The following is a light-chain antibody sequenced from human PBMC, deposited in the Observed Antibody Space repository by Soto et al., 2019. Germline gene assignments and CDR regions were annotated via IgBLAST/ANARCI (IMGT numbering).Light chain of an antibody. CDR2: EVS. Sequence: QSALTQPASVSGSPGQSITISCNGPSSDVGGYNYVSWYQQQSGKAPKLMIHEVSNRPSGVSNRFSGSKSGNTASLTISGLQAEDEADYYCSSYTSSRSYVFGIGSKVTGL. V-gene: IGLV2-14*01. CDR3: SSYTSSRSYV. CDR1: SSDVGGYNY. J-gene: IGLJ1*01.